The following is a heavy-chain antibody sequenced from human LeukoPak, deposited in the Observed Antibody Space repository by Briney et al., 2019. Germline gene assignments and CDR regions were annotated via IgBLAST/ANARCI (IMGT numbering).Heavy chain of an antibody. Sequence: PSETLSLTCSVSSDSISSSSYLWVWVRQPPGKGLEWIGDIYSNGHISYNPSLKSRAAISVDTSKNQFSLNLSSVTAADTAVYYCARRNYGSGNIDSWGQGTLVPVSS. J-gene: IGHJ4*02. CDR3: ARRNYGSGNIDS. CDR2: IYSNGHI. CDR1: SDSISSSSYL. V-gene: IGHV4-39*01. D-gene: IGHD3-10*01.